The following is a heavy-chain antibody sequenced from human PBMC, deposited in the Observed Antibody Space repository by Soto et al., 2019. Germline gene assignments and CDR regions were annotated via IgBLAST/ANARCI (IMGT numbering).Heavy chain of an antibody. D-gene: IGHD3-9*01. CDR1: GFTVSSNY. CDR3: YKRPQIRYVEWSYIGDS. CDR2: IYSGGSS. Sequence: GGSLRLSCAASGFTVSSNYMSWVRQAPGKGLEWVSVIYSGGSSYYAVSVQGRFTISRDNSKNTVYLQMSSLRAEDTAVYYCYKRPQIRYVEWSYIGDSWGQGTVVTVSS. J-gene: IGHJ5*01. V-gene: IGHV3-53*05.